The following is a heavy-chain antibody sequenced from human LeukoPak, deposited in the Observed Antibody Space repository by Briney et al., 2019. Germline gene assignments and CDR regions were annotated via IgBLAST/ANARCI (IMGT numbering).Heavy chain of an antibody. D-gene: IGHD3-9*01. CDR3: AKDCPFGDYDILTGNAFDI. J-gene: IGHJ3*02. V-gene: IGHV3-30*04. CDR2: ISYDGSNK. CDR1: GFTFSSYA. Sequence: QPGGSLRLSCAASGFTFSSYAMHWVRQAPGKGLEWVAVISYDGSNKYYADSVKGRFTISRDNSKNTLYLQMNSLRAEDTAVYYCAKDCPFGDYDILTGNAFDIWGQGTMVTVSS.